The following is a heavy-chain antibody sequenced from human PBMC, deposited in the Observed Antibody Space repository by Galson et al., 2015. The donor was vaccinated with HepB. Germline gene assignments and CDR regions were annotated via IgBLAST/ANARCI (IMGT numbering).Heavy chain of an antibody. D-gene: IGHD1-26*01. Sequence: SLRLSCAASGFTFSSYSMNWVRQAPGKGLEWVSSISSSSSYIYYADSVKGRFTISRDNSKNTLYLQMNSLRAEDTAVYYCARDTEPGGVDYGMDVWGQGTTVTVSS. CDR3: ARDTEPGGVDYGMDV. J-gene: IGHJ6*02. CDR1: GFTFSSYS. CDR2: ISSSSSYI. V-gene: IGHV3-21*01.